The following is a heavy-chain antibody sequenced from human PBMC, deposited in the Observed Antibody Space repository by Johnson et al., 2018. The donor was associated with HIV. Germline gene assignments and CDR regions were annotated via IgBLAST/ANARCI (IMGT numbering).Heavy chain of an antibody. CDR3: ARSSTVVAPHDI. CDR1: GFTFSSYA. CDR2: ISYDGSNK. Sequence: VQLLESGGGLVKPGGSLRLSCAASGFTFSSYAMHWVRQAPGKGLEWVAVISYDGSNKYYADSVKGRFTISRDNSKNTLYLQMNSLRAEDTAVYNCARSSTVVAPHDIWGQGTMVTVSS. V-gene: IGHV3-30*04. J-gene: IGHJ3*02. D-gene: IGHD4-23*01.